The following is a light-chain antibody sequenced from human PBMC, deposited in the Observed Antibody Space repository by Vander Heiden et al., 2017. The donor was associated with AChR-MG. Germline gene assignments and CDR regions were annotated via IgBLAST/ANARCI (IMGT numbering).Light chain of an antibody. Sequence: ASVSGSPGQSITISCTGTSSDVGGYNYVSWYQQHPGKAPKLMIYDVSNRPSGVSNRFSGSKSGNTASLTISGLQAEDEADYYCSSYTSSSTGVFGTGTKVTVL. V-gene: IGLV2-14*01. CDR3: SSYTSSSTGV. CDR1: SSDVGGYNY. CDR2: DVS. J-gene: IGLJ1*01.